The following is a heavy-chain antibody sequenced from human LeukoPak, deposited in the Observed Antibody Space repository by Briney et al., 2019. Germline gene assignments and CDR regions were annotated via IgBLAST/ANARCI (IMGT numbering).Heavy chain of an antibody. Sequence: ASVKVSCKASGFTFTSYYMHWVRQAPGQGLEWMGIINPSGHTTNYAQKFQGRVTMTRDTPTSTVYMELSSLRSDDTAVYYCARDHPIAGRGVLFDPLGQGTLVTVSS. CDR3: ARDHPIAGRGVLFDP. D-gene: IGHD3-16*01. CDR2: INPSGHTT. V-gene: IGHV1-46*01. CDR1: GFTFTSYY. J-gene: IGHJ5*01.